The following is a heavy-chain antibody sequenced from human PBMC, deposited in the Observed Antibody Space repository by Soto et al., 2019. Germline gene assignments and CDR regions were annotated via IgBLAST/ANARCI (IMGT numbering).Heavy chain of an antibody. Sequence: GGSLRLSCAASGFTFSSYSRNWVRQAPGKGLEWVSSISSSSSDIYYADSVKGRFAISRDNAKTSLYMKMNRLRAEDTAVYYCAGESRAGMDVWGHGTTVTVSS. CDR3: AGESRAGMDV. CDR2: ISSSSSDI. J-gene: IGHJ6*02. V-gene: IGHV3-21*01. CDR1: GFTFSSYS.